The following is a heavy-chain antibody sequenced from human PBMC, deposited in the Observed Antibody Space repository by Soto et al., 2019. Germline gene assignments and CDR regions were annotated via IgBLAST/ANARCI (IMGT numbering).Heavy chain of an antibody. J-gene: IGHJ5*02. CDR1: GYTFPSYG. D-gene: IGHD1-26*01. Sequence: ASVKVSCKASGYTFPSYGISWVRQAPGQGLEWMGWISAYNGNTNYAQKLQGRVTMTTDTSTSTAYMELNSLRAEDTAVYYCARGPMPVGAIPSWGQGTLVTVSS. CDR2: ISAYNGNT. CDR3: ARGPMPVGAIPS. V-gene: IGHV1-18*01.